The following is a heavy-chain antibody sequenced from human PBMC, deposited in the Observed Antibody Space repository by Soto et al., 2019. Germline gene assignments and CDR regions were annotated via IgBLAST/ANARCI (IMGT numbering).Heavy chain of an antibody. Sequence: GGSLRLSCAASGFTFSSYGMHWVRQAPGKGLEWVAVIWYDGSNKYYADSVKGRFTISRDNSKNTLYLQMNSLRAEDTAVYYCASEYSSSWYFGYYYGMDVWGQGTTVTVSS. CDR1: GFTFSSYG. CDR2: IWYDGSNK. D-gene: IGHD6-13*01. V-gene: IGHV3-33*01. CDR3: ASEYSSSWYFGYYYGMDV. J-gene: IGHJ6*02.